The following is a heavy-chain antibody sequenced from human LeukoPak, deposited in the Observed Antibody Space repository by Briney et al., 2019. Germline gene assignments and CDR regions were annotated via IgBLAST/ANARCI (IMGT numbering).Heavy chain of an antibody. J-gene: IGHJ4*02. CDR2: INSDGSST. D-gene: IGHD6-19*01. V-gene: IGHV3-74*01. CDR3: AREGIAVAADYFDY. Sequence: GGSLRLSCAASGFTFSSYWMHWVRQAPGKGLVWVSRINSDGSSTSYADSVKGRFTISRDNAKNTLYLQMNSLRAEDTAVYYCAREGIAVAADYFDYWGQGTLVTVSS. CDR1: GFTFSSYW.